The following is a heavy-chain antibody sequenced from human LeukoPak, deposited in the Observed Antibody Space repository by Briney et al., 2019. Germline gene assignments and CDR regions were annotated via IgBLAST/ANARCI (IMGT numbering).Heavy chain of an antibody. J-gene: IGHJ6*03. CDR3: AREASGTRRYYYYYMDL. Sequence: PSGTLSLTCTVFGGSISRNYWSWIRQPAGKGLEWIGRIYSSGDTNYNPSLKSRVTMSIHTSENQFSLKLTSVTAADTAVYYCAREASGTRRYYYYYMDLWGKGTTVNV. D-gene: IGHD6-13*01. CDR1: GGSISRNY. V-gene: IGHV4-4*07. CDR2: IYSSGDT.